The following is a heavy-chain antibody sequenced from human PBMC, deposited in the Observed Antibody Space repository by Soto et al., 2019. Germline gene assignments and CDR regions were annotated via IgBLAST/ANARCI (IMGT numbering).Heavy chain of an antibody. CDR3: ARHEATFYNFYGMDV. D-gene: IGHD2-2*02. V-gene: IGHV5-51*01. CDR1: GYSFTSYW. Sequence: PGESLKISCKSYGYSFTSYWIACVRQMPGKGLEWIVSIHPGESDSRYSPSFQGQVTISAGRSITTAYLQWSSLKVSDTAMYYCARHEATFYNFYGMDVGCQGTTVLVSS. J-gene: IGHJ6*02. CDR2: IHPGESDS.